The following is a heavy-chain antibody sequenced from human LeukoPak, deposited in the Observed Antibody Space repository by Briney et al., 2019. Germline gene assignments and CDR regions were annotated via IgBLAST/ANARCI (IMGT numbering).Heavy chain of an antibody. V-gene: IGHV1-69*13. CDR3: ARGRPSYPHSSSTYYYMDV. CDR1: GGTFSSYA. J-gene: IGHJ6*03. CDR2: IIPIFGTA. D-gene: IGHD6-13*01. Sequence: SVKVSCKASGGTFSSYAISWVRQAPGQGLEWMGGIIPIFGTANYAQKFQGRVTITADESTSTAYMELSSLRSEDTAVYYCARGRPSYPHSSSTYYYMDVWGKGTTVTVSS.